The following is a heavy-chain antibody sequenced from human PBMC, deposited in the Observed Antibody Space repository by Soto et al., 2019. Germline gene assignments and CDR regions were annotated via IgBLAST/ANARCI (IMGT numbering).Heavy chain of an antibody. CDR1: GFTFSSYA. J-gene: IGHJ6*02. CDR3: ARDIVVVPAAIEYYYYYGMDV. Sequence: LRLSFAASGFTFSSYAMSWVRQAPGKGLEWVSAISGSGGSTYYADSVKGRFTISRDNSKNTLYLQMNSLRAEDTAVYYCARDIVVVPAAIEYYYYYGMDVWGQGTTVTVSS. CDR2: ISGSGGST. V-gene: IGHV3-23*01. D-gene: IGHD2-2*01.